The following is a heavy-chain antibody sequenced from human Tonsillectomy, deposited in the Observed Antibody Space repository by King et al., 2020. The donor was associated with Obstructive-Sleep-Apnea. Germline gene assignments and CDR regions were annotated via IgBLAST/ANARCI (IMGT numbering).Heavy chain of an antibody. J-gene: IGHJ5*02. CDR1: GFTFSSYG. V-gene: IGHV3-30*18. CDR2: ISYDGSNK. Sequence: VQLVESGGGVVQPGRSLRLSCAASGFTFSSYGMHWVRQAPGKGLEWVAVISYDGSNKYYADSVKGRFTISRDNSKNTLYLQMNSLRAEDTAVYYCAKDEPSDRPHYYDSFDPWGQGTLVTVSS. D-gene: IGHD3-10*01. CDR3: AKDEPSDRPHYYDSFDP.